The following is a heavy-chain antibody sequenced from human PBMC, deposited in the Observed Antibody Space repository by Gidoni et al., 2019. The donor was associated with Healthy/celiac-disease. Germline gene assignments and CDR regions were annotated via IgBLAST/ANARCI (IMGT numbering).Heavy chain of an antibody. D-gene: IGHD6-19*01. CDR2: IIPIFGTA. CDR1: GGPFSSYA. J-gene: IGHJ6*02. Sequence: QVQLVQSGAEVKKPGSSVKVSCKASGGPFSSYAISWVRQAPGQGLEWMGGIIPIFGTANYAQKFQGRVTITADESTSTAYMELSSLRYEDTAVYYCARGESGSSGWYIYHYYGMDVWGQGTTVTVSS. V-gene: IGHV1-69*01. CDR3: ARGESGSSGWYIYHYYGMDV.